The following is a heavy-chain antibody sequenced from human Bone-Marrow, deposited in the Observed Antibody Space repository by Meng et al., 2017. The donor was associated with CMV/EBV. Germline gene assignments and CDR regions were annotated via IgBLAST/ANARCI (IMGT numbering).Heavy chain of an antibody. CDR2: IYSGGSST. Sequence: LSLTCAASGFTFSSYAMSWVRQAPGKGLEWVSVIYSGGSSTYYADSVKGRFTISRDNSKNTLYLQMNSLRAEDTAVYYCARDLEIALFDYWGQGTLVTVSS. CDR3: ARDLEIALFDY. CDR1: GFTFSSYA. J-gene: IGHJ4*02. D-gene: IGHD1-1*01. V-gene: IGHV3-23*03.